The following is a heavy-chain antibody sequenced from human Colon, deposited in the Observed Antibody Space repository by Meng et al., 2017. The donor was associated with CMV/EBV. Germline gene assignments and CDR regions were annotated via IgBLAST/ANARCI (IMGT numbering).Heavy chain of an antibody. V-gene: IGHV3-74*03. D-gene: IGHD1-14*01. Sequence: EGQLVGSGGGLVQRGGSRGFSCAVSGFTFRNYWMYWVRQTPGKGLVCVARIKTDGSTTEYADSVKGRFTISRDNGRNTLYLQMNSLRGEDTAVYFCVSGLVGTRNYWAQGTLVTVSS. CDR3: VSGLVGTRNY. CDR2: IKTDGSTT. CDR1: GFTFRNYW. J-gene: IGHJ4*02.